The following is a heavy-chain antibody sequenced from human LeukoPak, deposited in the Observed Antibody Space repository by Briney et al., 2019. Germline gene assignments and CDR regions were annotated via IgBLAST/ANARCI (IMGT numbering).Heavy chain of an antibody. V-gene: IGHV4-31*03. CDR1: GGSISSGGYY. CDR3: ARWLQLRDYFDY. Sequence: SETLSLTCTVSGGSISSGGYYWSWIRQHPGKGLEWIGYIYYSGSTYYNPSLKSRVTISVDTSKNQFSLKLSSVTAAGTAVYYCARWLQLRDYFDYWGQGTLVTVSS. D-gene: IGHD5-24*01. J-gene: IGHJ4*02. CDR2: IYYSGST.